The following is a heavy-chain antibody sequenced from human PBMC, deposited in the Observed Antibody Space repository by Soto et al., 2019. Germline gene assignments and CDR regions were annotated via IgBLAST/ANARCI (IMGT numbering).Heavy chain of an antibody. V-gene: IGHV1-18*01. CDR2: ISPYNGNT. CDR1: GYTFNTYF. D-gene: IGHD2-2*01. Sequence: HVQLVQSGGELKKPGASVKVSCNTSGYTFNTYFISWVRQAPGQGLEWMGWISPYNGNTKYGEKFQGRVTMTTDTFTRKAYMELRNLRFDETAVYYCARDTSNSFDYWGQGTLVTVSS. CDR3: ARDTSNSFDY. J-gene: IGHJ4*02.